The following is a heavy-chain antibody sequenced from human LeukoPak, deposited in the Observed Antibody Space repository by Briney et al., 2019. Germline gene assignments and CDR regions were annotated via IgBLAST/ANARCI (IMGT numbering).Heavy chain of an antibody. CDR1: GGSISSTTYY. V-gene: IGHV4-39*01. CDR2: IYYSGST. D-gene: IGHD1-26*01. J-gene: IGHJ4*02. CDR3: ARLRSRSIFDY. Sequence: SETLSLTCTVSGGSISSTTYYWDWIRQPPGKGLEWIGTIYYSGSTYYNPSLKSRVTISVDTSKNEFSLKLSSVTAADTAVYYCARLRSRSIFDYWGQGTLVTVSS.